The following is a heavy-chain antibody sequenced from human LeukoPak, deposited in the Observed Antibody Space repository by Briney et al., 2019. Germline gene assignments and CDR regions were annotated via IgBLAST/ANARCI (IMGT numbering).Heavy chain of an antibody. V-gene: IGHV1-18*01. CDR3: ARGGGYCSSTSCYTGIIRGWFDP. Sequence: ASVKVSCKASGYTFISYGISWVRQAPGQGLEWMGWISGYNGNTNYAQKFQGRVTMTTDTSTSTAYMELRSLRSDDTAVYYCARGGGYCSSTSCYTGIIRGWFDPWGQGTLVTVSS. CDR1: GYTFISYG. CDR2: ISGYNGNT. J-gene: IGHJ5*02. D-gene: IGHD2-2*02.